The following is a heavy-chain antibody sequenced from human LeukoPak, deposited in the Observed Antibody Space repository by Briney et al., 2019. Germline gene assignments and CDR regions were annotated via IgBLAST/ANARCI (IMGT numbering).Heavy chain of an antibody. CDR3: ARGLGFGIDP. V-gene: IGHV1-18*01. D-gene: IGHD1-14*01. CDR2: ISAYNGNT. J-gene: IGHJ5*02. Sequence: EWMGWISAYNGNTNYAQKLQGRVTMTTDTSTSTAYMELRSLRSDDTAVYYCARGLGFGIDPWGQGTLVTVSS.